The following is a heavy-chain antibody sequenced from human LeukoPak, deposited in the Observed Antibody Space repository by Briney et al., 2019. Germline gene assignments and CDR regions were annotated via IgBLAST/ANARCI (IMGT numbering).Heavy chain of an antibody. CDR2: ITGSGGRT. V-gene: IGHV3-23*01. CDR3: ARVSDISVAAYFDY. CDR1: GFTFSNYA. J-gene: IGHJ4*02. D-gene: IGHD6-19*01. Sequence: GGSLRLSCATSGFTFSNYAMNWVRQAPGKGLEWVSAITGSGGRTYYADSVKGRFTISRDNAKNSLYLQMNSLRAEDTALYYCARVSDISVAAYFDYWGQGTLVTVSS.